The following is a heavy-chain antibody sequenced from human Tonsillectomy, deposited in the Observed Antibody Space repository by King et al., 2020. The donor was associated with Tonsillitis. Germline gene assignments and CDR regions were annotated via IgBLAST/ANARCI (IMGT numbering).Heavy chain of an antibody. J-gene: IGHJ3*02. D-gene: IGHD4-17*01. CDR1: GGSISSGGNS. CDR2: IYHSGST. CDR3: ARGNYGDYKAPDAFDI. V-gene: IGHV4-30-2*01. Sequence: QLQLQESGSGLVKPSQTLSLTCAVSGGSISSGGNSWNWIRQPPGKGLECIGYIYHSGSTSYNPSLKSRATISVDRSKNQFSLKLSPVTAADTAVYYCARGNYGDYKAPDAFDIWGQGTMVTVSS.